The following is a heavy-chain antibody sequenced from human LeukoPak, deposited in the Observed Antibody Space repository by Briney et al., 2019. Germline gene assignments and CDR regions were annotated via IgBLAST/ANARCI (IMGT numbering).Heavy chain of an antibody. CDR2: INSDGSST. V-gene: IGHV3-74*01. Sequence: GGSLRLSCAASGFTFSSYWMHWVRQAPGKGLVWVSRINSDGSSTSYADSVKGRFTISRDNAKNTLYLQMNSLRAEDTAVYYCARVVPMITFGGDSFDYWGQGTLVTVSS. CDR1: GFTFSSYW. CDR3: ARVVPMITFGGDSFDY. D-gene: IGHD3-16*01. J-gene: IGHJ4*02.